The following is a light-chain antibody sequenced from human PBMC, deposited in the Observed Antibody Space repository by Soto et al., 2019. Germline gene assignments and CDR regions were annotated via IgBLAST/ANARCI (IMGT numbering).Light chain of an antibody. Sequence: EIVMTQSPASLSVSPGEGATLSCRASQTVASNLAWYQQKPGQGPRLLIHGASTRATGVPARFSGSGSGTDFPLHIRSLQSEDFAVYYCQQYHNWPPQYTFGQGTKLQIK. CDR2: GAS. CDR3: QQYHNWPPQYT. J-gene: IGKJ2*01. V-gene: IGKV3-15*01. CDR1: QTVASN.